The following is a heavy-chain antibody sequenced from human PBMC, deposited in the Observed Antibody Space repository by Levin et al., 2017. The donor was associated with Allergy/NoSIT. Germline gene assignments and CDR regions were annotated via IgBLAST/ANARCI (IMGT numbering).Heavy chain of an antibody. CDR3: ARKHIAVASGFDY. CDR2: INTGNGDT. J-gene: IGHJ4*02. D-gene: IGHD6-19*01. CDR1: GYTFTTYA. Sequence: ASVKVSCKASGYTFTTYAMHWVRQAPGQRLEWMGWINTGNGDTKYSQKFQGRVTITSDTSASTAYMELSSLRSEDAAVYYCARKHIAVASGFDYWGQGTLVTVSS. V-gene: IGHV1-3*04.